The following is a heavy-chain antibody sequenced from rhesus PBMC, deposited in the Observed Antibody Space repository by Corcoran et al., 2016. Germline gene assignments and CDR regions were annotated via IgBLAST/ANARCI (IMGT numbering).Heavy chain of an antibody. CDR1: GGSISSGYD. Sequence: QVQLQESGPGVVKPSETLSLTCAVSGGSISSGYDWSWIRQPPGKGLEWIEYIYGSSGRTNYNPSLKNRVTISKDASKNQFSLKLSSVTAADTAVYYCAREWGNGNYGLDSWGQGVVVTVSS. J-gene: IGHJ6*01. V-gene: IGHV4-76*01. D-gene: IGHD1-14*01. CDR2: IYGSSGRT. CDR3: AREWGNGNYGLDS.